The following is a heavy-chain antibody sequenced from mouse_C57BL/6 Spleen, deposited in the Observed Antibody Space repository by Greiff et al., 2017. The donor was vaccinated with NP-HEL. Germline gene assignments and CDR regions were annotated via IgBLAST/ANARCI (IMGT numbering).Heavy chain of an antibody. CDR2: ISSGGSYT. V-gene: IGHV5-6*01. D-gene: IGHD2-4*01. CDR3: ARHAYEYDGFAY. J-gene: IGHJ3*01. CDR1: GFTFSSYG. Sequence: EVKLMESGGDLVKPGGSLKLSCAASGFTFSSYGMSWVRQTPDKRLEWVATISSGGSYTYSPDSVKGRFTISRDNAKNTLYLQMSSLKSEDTAMYYCARHAYEYDGFAYWGQGTLVTVSA.